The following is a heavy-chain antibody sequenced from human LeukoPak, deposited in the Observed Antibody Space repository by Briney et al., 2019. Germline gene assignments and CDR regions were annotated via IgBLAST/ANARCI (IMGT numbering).Heavy chain of an antibody. D-gene: IGHD2-2*01. CDR2: INHSGST. V-gene: IGHV4-34*01. CDR1: GGSFSGYY. J-gene: IGHJ6*03. Sequence: SETLSLTCAVYGGSFSGYYWSWIRQPPGKGLEWIGEINHSGSTNYSPSLKSRVTISVDTSKNQFSLKLSSVTAADTAVYYCARVIRYCSSTSCYPLYYYYYYMDAWGKGTTVTVSS. CDR3: ARVIRYCSSTSCYPLYYYYYYMDA.